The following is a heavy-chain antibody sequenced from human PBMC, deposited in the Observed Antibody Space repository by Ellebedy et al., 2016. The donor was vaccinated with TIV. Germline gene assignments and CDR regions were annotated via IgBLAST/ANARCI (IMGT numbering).Heavy chain of an antibody. CDR3: AKLAGISSWYAEY. Sequence: PGGSLRLSCAASGFTFSCCAMSWVRQTPGKGLEWVSAISNSGDTTYADYVKGRFTISRDNSKDTLSLQMNSLRAEDKGVYYCAKLAGISSWYAEYWGQGTLVTVSS. J-gene: IGHJ4*02. V-gene: IGHV3-23*01. CDR1: GFTFSCCA. CDR2: ISNSGDT. D-gene: IGHD6-13*01.